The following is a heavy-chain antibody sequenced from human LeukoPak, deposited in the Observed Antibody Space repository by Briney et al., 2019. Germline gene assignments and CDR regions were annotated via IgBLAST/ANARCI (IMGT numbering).Heavy chain of an antibody. Sequence: PSETLSLTCAVSGDSMTSNNWWSWVRQPPGKGLEWIGDIYHTGRTNYNPSLKSRVTISVDKSKKQFSLKLDSVTAADTAVYYCARDTAAAAGKSDYWGQGTLVTVSS. D-gene: IGHD6-13*01. CDR3: ARDTAAAAGKSDY. CDR2: IYHTGRT. CDR1: GDSMTSNNW. V-gene: IGHV4-4*02. J-gene: IGHJ4*02.